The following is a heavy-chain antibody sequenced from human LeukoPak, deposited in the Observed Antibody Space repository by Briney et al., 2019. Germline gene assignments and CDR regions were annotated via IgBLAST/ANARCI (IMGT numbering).Heavy chain of an antibody. CDR1: GLTFSTYS. J-gene: IGHJ4*02. CDR3: ARENDILTGYSAELDY. CDR2: ISSTSSYI. D-gene: IGHD3-9*01. Sequence: PGGSLRLSCAASGLTFSTYSMNWVRQAPGKGLEWVSSISSTSSYIYYADSVKGRFTISRDNANNSLYLQMNSLRAEDTALYYCARENDILTGYSAELDYWGQGTLVTVSS. V-gene: IGHV3-21*01.